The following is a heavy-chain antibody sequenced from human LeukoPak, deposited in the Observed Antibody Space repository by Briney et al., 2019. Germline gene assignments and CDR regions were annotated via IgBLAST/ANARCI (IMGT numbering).Heavy chain of an antibody. V-gene: IGHV1-24*01. CDR2: FDPEDGET. CDR3: ATAEVLLWSYYFDY. D-gene: IGHD3-10*01. J-gene: IGHJ4*02. CDR1: GFTFTNHA. Sequence: ASVKVSCKASGFTFTNHALQWVRQAPGKGLEWMGGFDPEDGETIYAQKFQGRVTMTEDTSTDTAYMELSSLRSEDTAVYYCATAEVLLWSYYFDYWGQGTLVTVSS.